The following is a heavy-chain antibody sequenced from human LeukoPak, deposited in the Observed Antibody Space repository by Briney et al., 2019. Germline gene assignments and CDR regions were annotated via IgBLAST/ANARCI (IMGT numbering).Heavy chain of an antibody. J-gene: IGHJ4*02. CDR2: IYYSGST. V-gene: IGHV4-39*01. Sequence: SEALSLTCTVSGDSISSTNYYWGWIRQPPGKGLEWIGSIYYSGSTYYNPSLESRVTISVDTSKNQFSLKLSSVTAADTAVYYCATSGWYLLPGVYWGQGALVTVSS. CDR1: GDSISSTNYY. D-gene: IGHD6-19*01. CDR3: ATSGWYLLPGVY.